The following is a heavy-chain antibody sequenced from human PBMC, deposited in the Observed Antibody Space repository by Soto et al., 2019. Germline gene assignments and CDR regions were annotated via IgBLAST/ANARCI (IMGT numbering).Heavy chain of an antibody. J-gene: IGHJ5*02. V-gene: IGHV1-18*01. CDR3: ARGLGITMVRGADNWFDP. CDR1: GYTFTSYG. D-gene: IGHD3-10*01. CDR2: ISAYNGNT. Sequence: GASVKVSCKASGYTFTSYGNSWVRQAPGQGLEWMGWISAYNGNTNYAQKLQGRVTMTTDTSTSTAYMELRSLRSDDTAVYYCARGLGITMVRGADNWFDPWGQGTLVTVSS.